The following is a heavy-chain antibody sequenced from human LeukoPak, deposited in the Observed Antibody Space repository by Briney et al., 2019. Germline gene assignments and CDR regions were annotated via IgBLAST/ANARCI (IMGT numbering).Heavy chain of an antibody. D-gene: IGHD6-19*01. CDR2: ISGSGGST. Sequence: GGSLRLSCAASGFTFSSYWMHWVRQAPGKGLVWVSGISGSGGSTYYADSVKGRFTISRDNSKNTLFLQMNSLRAEDTAVYYCAKETYSSGWYPYFDYWGQGTLVTVSS. CDR1: GFTFSSYW. CDR3: AKETYSSGWYPYFDY. J-gene: IGHJ4*02. V-gene: IGHV3-23*01.